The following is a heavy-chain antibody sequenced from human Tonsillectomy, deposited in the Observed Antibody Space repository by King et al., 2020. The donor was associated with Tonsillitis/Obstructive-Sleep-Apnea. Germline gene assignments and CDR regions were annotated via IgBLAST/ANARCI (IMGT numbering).Heavy chain of an antibody. D-gene: IGHD3-22*01. CDR3: SKDSDSSGYYPSNYYYMDV. V-gene: IGHV3-23*04. Sequence: EVQLVESGGGLVQPGGSLRLSCAASGFTFSIYAMTWVRRAPGKGLEWVSVISASGGSTYYADSVKGRFTISRDNSKNTLYLQMNSLRAEDTAVYYCSKDSDSSGYYPSNYYYMDVCGKGTTVTVSS. CDR1: GFTFSIYA. CDR2: ISASGGST. J-gene: IGHJ6*03.